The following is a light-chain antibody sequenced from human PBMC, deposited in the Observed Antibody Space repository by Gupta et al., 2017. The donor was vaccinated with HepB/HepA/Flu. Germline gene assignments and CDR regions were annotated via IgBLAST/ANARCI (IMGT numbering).Light chain of an antibody. V-gene: IGKV3-11*01. Sequence: EIVLTQSPGTLSLSPGERATLSCRTSQNVGNSLAWYQQKPGQAPRLLMHDTSDRATGIPARFSGSGSGTDFTLTISGLEPEDFAVYYCQQHDKWPLTFGGGTRVDIK. CDR1: QNVGNS. CDR2: DTS. J-gene: IGKJ4*01. CDR3: QQHDKWPLT.